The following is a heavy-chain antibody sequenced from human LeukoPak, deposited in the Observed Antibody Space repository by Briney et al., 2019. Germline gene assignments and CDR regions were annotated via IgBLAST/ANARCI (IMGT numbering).Heavy chain of an antibody. J-gene: IGHJ3*02. CDR1: GFTFSSYD. D-gene: IGHD1-26*01. CDR2: ISGSGGST. CDR3: AKDGGSHSEHAFDI. Sequence: GGSLRLSCAASGFTFSSYDMTWVRQAPGKGLEWVSAISGSGGSTYYADSVKGRFTVFRDNSKNTLHLQMNSLRLDDTAIYYCAKDGGSHSEHAFDIWGQGTMVIVSS. V-gene: IGHV3-23*01.